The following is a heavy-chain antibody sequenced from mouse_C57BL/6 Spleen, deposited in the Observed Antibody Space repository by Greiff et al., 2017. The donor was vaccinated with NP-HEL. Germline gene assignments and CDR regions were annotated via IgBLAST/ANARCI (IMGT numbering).Heavy chain of an antibody. Sequence: QQSCKASGYTFTSYWMHWVKQRPGRGLEWIGRIDPNSGGTQYNEKYKSKATLTVDKPSSTAYMQLSSLTSEDSAVYYCAREWSNPAWFAYWGQGTLVTVSA. V-gene: IGHV1-72*01. CDR1: GYTFTSYW. J-gene: IGHJ3*01. D-gene: IGHD2-5*01. CDR3: AREWSNPAWFAY. CDR2: IDPNSGGT.